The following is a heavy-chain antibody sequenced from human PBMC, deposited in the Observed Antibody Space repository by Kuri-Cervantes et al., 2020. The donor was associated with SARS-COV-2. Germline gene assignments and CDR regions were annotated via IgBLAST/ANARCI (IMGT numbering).Heavy chain of an antibody. Sequence: GGSLRLSCAACGFTFSSYDMHWVRQATGKGLEWVSAIGTAGDTYYPGSVKGQFTISRENAKNSLYLQMNSLRAGDTAVYYCARDDPWESVTMIVIDRGRPGAFDIWGQGTMVTVSS. CDR1: GFTFSSYD. D-gene: IGHD3-22*01. J-gene: IGHJ3*02. CDR2: IGTAGDT. CDR3: ARDDPWESVTMIVIDRGRPGAFDI. V-gene: IGHV3-13*03.